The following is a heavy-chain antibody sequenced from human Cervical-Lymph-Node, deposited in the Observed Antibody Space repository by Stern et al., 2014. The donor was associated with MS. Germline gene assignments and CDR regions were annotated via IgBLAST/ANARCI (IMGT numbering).Heavy chain of an antibody. D-gene: IGHD1-1*01. CDR2: FNPSGGKT. J-gene: IGHJ4*02. CDR3: ARVLSLATSDS. V-gene: IGHV1-46*01. CDR1: GYTFTTYY. Sequence: VQLVQSGAEIRKPGASVKISCEASGYTFTTYYMHWVRQAPGQGLEWVALFNPSGGKTTYAQRFQGRVTVNGDTSTSTVYMELTGLRSEDTAVYYCARVLSLATSDSWGQGTLVIVSS.